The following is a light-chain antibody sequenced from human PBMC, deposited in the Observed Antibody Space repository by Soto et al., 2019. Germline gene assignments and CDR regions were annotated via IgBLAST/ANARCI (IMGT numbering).Light chain of an antibody. CDR3: QQRSNWPHVYT. V-gene: IGKV3-11*01. J-gene: IGKJ2*01. CDR2: DAS. CDR1: RSVSTY. Sequence: EIVLTQSPATLSLSPGERATLSCRASRSVSTYLAWYQQKPGQAPRLLIYDASNRATGIPARFSGSGSGTDLALTISSLEPEDFAVYYCQQRSNWPHVYTFGQGTKLEIK.